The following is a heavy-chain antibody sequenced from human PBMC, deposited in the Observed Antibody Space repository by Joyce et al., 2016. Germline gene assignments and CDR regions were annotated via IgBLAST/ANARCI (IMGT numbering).Heavy chain of an antibody. CDR3: ARDYDFDSGTFYMGYDY. CDR1: GFTFSGYY. V-gene: IGHV3-74*01. D-gene: IGHD3-22*01. J-gene: IGHJ4*02. CDR2: ISHDGSST. Sequence: EVQLVESVGGLVQPGGSLRLSCAASGFTFSGYYLHWVRQAPGRGLVGVTRISHDGSSTTYADSVKGRFTVSRDNAKNTLYLQMNSLRAEDTAVYYCARDYDFDSGTFYMGYDYWGQGTLVTVSS.